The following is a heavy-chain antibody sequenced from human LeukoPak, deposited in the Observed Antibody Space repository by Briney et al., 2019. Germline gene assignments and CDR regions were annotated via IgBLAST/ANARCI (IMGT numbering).Heavy chain of an antibody. CDR3: ATGVGWELLHYFDY. Sequence: ASVKVSCKVSGYTLTELSMHWVRQAPGKGLEWMGGFDPEDGETIYAQKFQGRVTMTEDSSTDTAYMELSSLRSEDTAVYYYATGVGWELLHYFDYWGQGTLVTVSS. CDR2: FDPEDGET. D-gene: IGHD1-26*01. V-gene: IGHV1-24*01. CDR1: GYTLTELS. J-gene: IGHJ4*02.